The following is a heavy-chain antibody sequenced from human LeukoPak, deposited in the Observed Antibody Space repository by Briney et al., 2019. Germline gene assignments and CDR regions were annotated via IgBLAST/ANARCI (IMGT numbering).Heavy chain of an antibody. CDR3: ARDYGGVGDYFDY. Sequence: GGSLRLSCAASGFTFSSYSMNWVRQAPGKGLEWVSSISSSSSYIYYAGSVKGRFTISRDNAKNSLYLQMNSLRAEDTAVYYCARDYGGVGDYFDYWGQGTLVTVSS. D-gene: IGHD3-3*01. J-gene: IGHJ4*02. CDR1: GFTFSSYS. CDR2: ISSSSSYI. V-gene: IGHV3-21*01.